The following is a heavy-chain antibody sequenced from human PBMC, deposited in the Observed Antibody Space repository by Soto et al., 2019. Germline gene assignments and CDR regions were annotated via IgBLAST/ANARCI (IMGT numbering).Heavy chain of an antibody. CDR2: IIPIFGTA. CDR1: GGTFSSYA. D-gene: IGHD6-19*01. V-gene: IGHV1-69*13. Sequence: SVKVSCKASGGTFSSYAISWVRQAPGQGLEWMGGIIPIFGTANYAQKFQGRVTITADESTSTAYMELSSLRPEDTAVYYCARAYSSGLWDYWGQGTLVTVSS. CDR3: ARAYSSGLWDY. J-gene: IGHJ4*02.